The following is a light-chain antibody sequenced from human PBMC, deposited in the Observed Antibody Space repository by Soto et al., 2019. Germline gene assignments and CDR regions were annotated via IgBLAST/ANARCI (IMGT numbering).Light chain of an antibody. V-gene: IGKV1-16*01. CDR1: QSVSNY. CDR3: QQYYSSPVT. J-gene: IGKJ4*01. Sequence: DIPMTQSPSSLSASVGQRVTITCRASQSVSNYVAWFQQKPGKAPKSLIFAASNLHSGVPSRFSGRGSGTLFSLTIGGLQPEDFATYYCQQYYSSPVTFGGGTKVEVK. CDR2: AAS.